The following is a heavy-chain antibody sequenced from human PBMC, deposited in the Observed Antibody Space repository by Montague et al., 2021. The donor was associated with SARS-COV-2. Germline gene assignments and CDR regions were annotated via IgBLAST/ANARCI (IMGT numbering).Heavy chain of an antibody. D-gene: IGHD4-11*01. CDR2: ISYTGST. CDR3: ARSGDPGTTVTYLF. CDR1: GGSISTIVNF. Sequence: SETLSLTCTFSGGSISTIVNFWGWIRQPPGKGLEWIGSISYTGSTYHNPSLKSRVTMSVDTSKNQFSLKLNSVTAADTAVYYCARSGDPGTTVTYLFWGQGTLGPVSS. J-gene: IGHJ4*02. V-gene: IGHV4-39*07.